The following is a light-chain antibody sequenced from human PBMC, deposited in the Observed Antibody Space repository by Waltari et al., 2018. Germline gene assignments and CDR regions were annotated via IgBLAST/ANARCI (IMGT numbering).Light chain of an antibody. V-gene: IGKV3-20*01. Sequence: EIVLTQSPGTLSLSPGERATLSCRASQRVSRTLAWYQQKPGQAPKLLIYCASIRATGIPDRFTGSGSGTDFSLTISSLEPEDFAIYFCQHYVRLPATFGQGTKVEIK. J-gene: IGKJ1*01. CDR2: CAS. CDR3: QHYVRLPAT. CDR1: QRVSRT.